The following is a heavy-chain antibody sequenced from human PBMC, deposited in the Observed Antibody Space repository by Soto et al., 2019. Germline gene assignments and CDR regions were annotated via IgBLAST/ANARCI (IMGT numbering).Heavy chain of an antibody. J-gene: IGHJ6*02. CDR3: ARNIGGRTSGYYWAYWYYGMDV. CDR2: IYYSGST. D-gene: IGHD3-22*01. Sequence: PSETLSLTCTVSGGSISSGGYYWSWIRQHPGKGLEWIGYIYYSGSTYYNPSLKSRVTISVDTSKNQFSLKLSSVTAADTAVYYCARNIGGRTSGYYWAYWYYGMDVWGQGTTVTVSS. CDR1: GGSISSGGYY. V-gene: IGHV4-31*03.